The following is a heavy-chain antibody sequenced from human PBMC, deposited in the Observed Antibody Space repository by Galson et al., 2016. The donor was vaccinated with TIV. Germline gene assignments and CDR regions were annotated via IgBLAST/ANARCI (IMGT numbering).Heavy chain of an antibody. CDR3: TREDGNYVPVYDGFGI. CDR2: ISGRGSYI. J-gene: IGHJ3*02. V-gene: IGHV3-21*04. CDR1: GFMFSKDN. D-gene: IGHD4-17*01. Sequence: SLRLSCAASGFMFSKDNMHWVRQAPGKGLEWVACISGRGSYISYADSVRGRFTISRDNARNSLYLQMNSLTAEDTAMYYCTREDGNYVPVYDGFGIWGPGTMVTVSS.